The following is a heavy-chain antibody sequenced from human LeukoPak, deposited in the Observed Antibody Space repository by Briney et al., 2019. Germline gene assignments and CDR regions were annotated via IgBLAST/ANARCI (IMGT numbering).Heavy chain of an antibody. V-gene: IGHV4-34*01. CDR1: GGSFSGYY. CDR2: INHSGST. J-gene: IGHJ6*03. Sequence: SETLSLTCAVYGGSFSGYYWSWIRQPPGKGLEWIGEINHSGSTNYNPSLQSRVTISVDTSKNQFSLTLSSVTAADTAVYYCARGGSYSRGYYYYYMDAWGKGTTVTVSS. D-gene: IGHD6-13*01. CDR3: ARGGSYSRGYYYYYMDA.